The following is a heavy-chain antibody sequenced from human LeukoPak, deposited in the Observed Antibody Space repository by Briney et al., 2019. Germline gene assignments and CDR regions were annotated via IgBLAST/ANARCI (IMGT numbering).Heavy chain of an antibody. CDR2: IDSSGSTI. CDR3: VRVAVGGKGFDY. V-gene: IGHV3-48*03. Sequence: GGPLRLSCAASGFTFSSYEMNWVRQAPGKGLEWVSYIDSSGSTIHYADSVKGRFTISRENAKNSLFLQMNSLRAGDTAVYYCVRVAVGGKGFDYWGRGTLVTVSS. D-gene: IGHD2-15*01. J-gene: IGHJ4*02. CDR1: GFTFSSYE.